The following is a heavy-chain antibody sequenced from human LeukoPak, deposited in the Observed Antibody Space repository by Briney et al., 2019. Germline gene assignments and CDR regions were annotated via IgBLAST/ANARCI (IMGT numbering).Heavy chain of an antibody. V-gene: IGHV4-39*07. D-gene: IGHD3-22*01. Sequence: SETLSLTCTVSGGSISSSSYYWGWIRQPPGKGLEWIGSIYYSGSTYYNPSLKSRVTISVDTSKNQFSLKLSSVTAADTAAYYCARVRGSYYDGNWFDPWGQGTLVTVSS. CDR2: IYYSGST. J-gene: IGHJ5*02. CDR3: ARVRGSYYDGNWFDP. CDR1: GGSISSSSYY.